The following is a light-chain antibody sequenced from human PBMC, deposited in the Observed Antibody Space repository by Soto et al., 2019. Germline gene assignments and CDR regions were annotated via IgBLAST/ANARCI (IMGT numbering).Light chain of an antibody. CDR3: QQYNNWPLT. Sequence: EIVMTQSPATLSVSPGERATLSCRASQSVYSNLAWYQQKPGQAPRLLIYGTSTRATGIPARFSGSGSGTEFSLTISSLQSKDFAVYYCQQYNNWPLTFGGGTKVESK. J-gene: IGKJ4*01. V-gene: IGKV3-15*01. CDR2: GTS. CDR1: QSVYSN.